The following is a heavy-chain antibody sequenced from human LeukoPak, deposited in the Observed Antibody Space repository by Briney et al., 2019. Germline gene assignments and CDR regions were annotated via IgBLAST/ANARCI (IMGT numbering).Heavy chain of an antibody. V-gene: IGHV1-69*13. CDR3: ASDHDLWGSGTHGDY. J-gene: IGHJ4*02. CDR2: IIPIFGTA. D-gene: IGHD3-10*01. Sequence: SVKVSCKASGGTFSSYAISWVRQAPGQGLEWMGGIIPIFGTANYAQKFQGRVTITADESTNTAYMELSSLRSEDTAVYYCASDHDLWGSGTHGDYWGQGTLVTVSS. CDR1: GGTFSSYA.